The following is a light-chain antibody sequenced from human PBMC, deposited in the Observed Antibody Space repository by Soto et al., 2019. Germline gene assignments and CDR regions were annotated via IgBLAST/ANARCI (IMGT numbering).Light chain of an antibody. CDR3: QQYNGYSVVT. CDR1: QSISRW. V-gene: IGKV1-5*03. J-gene: IGKJ4*01. CDR2: QAS. Sequence: DIQMTQSPSTVSASVGDRVPITCRASQSISRWLAWYQQKPGKATKLLIYQASNLENGVPSRFSGSGSWTEFTLTISCLHPNNFATYYCQQYNGYSVVTFGGGTKVEIK.